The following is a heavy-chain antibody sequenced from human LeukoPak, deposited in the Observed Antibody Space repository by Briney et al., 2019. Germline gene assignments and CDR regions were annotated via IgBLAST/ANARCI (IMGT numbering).Heavy chain of an antibody. J-gene: IGHJ6*03. Sequence: GGSLRLSCAASGFTFSSYGLHWVRQAPGKGLEWVAVISYDGSNKYYADSVKGRFTISRDNSKNTLYLQMNSLRAEDTAVYYCARDQYYYDSRLLYYYYYMDVWGKGTTVTVSS. CDR3: ARDQYYYDSRLLYYYYYMDV. CDR2: ISYDGSNK. CDR1: GFTFSSYG. D-gene: IGHD3-22*01. V-gene: IGHV3-30*03.